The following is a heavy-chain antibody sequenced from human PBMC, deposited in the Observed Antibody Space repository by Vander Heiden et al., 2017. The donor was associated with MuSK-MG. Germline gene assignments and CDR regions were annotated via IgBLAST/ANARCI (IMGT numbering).Heavy chain of an antibody. D-gene: IGHD3-22*01. CDR3: AIFVPDYDDSREAFDI. V-gene: IGHV4-4*07. Sequence: QVQLQESGPGLVKPSETLSLTCTVSGGSISSYYWSWIRQPAGKGLEWIGRIYTSGSTEYNPARKRRVTMSVDTSKNQCALKRSSVSAAAKAVYYCAIFVPDYDDSREAFDIWRQGTIVTVSS. CDR1: GGSISSYY. CDR2: IYTSGST. J-gene: IGHJ3*02.